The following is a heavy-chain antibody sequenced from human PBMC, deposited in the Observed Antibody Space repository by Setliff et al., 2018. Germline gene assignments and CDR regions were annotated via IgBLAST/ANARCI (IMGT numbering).Heavy chain of an antibody. V-gene: IGHV4-59*08. CDR3: ARHQRAQYYYGSGRSAFDI. Sequence: PSETLSLTCTVSGGSVSSYYWSWIRQPPGKGLEWIGYIXXXXXXXXXXXXXXXVXXXVDTSKNQFSLKLSSVTAADTAVYYCARHQRAQYYYGSGRSAFDIWGQGTMVTVSS. J-gene: IGHJ3*02. CDR2: IXXXXXX. D-gene: IGHD3-10*01. CDR1: GGSVSSYY.